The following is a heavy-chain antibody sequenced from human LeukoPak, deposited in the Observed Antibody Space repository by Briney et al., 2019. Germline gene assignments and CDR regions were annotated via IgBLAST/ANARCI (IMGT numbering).Heavy chain of an antibody. V-gene: IGHV4-4*07. D-gene: IGHD5-12*01. CDR1: GGSISIYY. CDR2: IYTSGST. CDR3: ARGGRRGYSGYDWLDY. Sequence: SETLSLTCTVSGGSISIYYWSWIRQPAGKGPEWIGRIYTSGSTNYNPSLKSRVTISVDTSKNQFSLKLSSVTAADTAVYYCARGGRRGYSGYDWLDYWGQGTLVTVSS. J-gene: IGHJ4*02.